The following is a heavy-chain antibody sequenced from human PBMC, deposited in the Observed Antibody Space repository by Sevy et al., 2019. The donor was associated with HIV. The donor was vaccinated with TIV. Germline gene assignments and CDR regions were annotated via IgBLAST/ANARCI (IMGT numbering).Heavy chain of an antibody. J-gene: IGHJ4*02. V-gene: IGHV3-23*01. Sequence: GGSLRLSCAASGFTFSSYAMSWVRQAPGKGLEWVSAISGSGGSTYYADSVKGRFTISRDNSKNTLYLQMNSLRAEDTAVYYCAKDQGITMVRGVIIRASQYDYWGQGTLVTVSS. CDR1: GFTFSSYA. CDR3: AKDQGITMVRGVIIRASQYDY. D-gene: IGHD3-10*01. CDR2: ISGSGGST.